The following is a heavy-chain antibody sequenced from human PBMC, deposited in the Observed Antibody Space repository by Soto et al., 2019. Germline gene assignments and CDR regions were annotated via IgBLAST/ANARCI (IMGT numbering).Heavy chain of an antibody. Sequence: QVQLVQSGAEVKKPGASVKVSCKASGYTFTSYAMHWVRQAPGQRLEWMGWINAGNGNTKYSQKFQGRVTITRDTSASTAYMELSSLRSEDTAVYYCASSAFRAYYSSSWYYFDYWGQGTPVTVSS. J-gene: IGHJ4*02. CDR1: GYTFTSYA. V-gene: IGHV1-3*01. CDR3: ASSAFRAYYSSSWYYFDY. D-gene: IGHD6-13*01. CDR2: INAGNGNT.